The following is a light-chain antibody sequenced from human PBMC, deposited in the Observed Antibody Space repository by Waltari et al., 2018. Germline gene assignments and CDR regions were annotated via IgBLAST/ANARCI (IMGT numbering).Light chain of an antibody. Sequence: QQPGKGPRYLMNVNSDGSDNKGVGIPDRFSGSSAGAERYLTISSLQSDDEADYYCQTGGHGTWVFGGGTRLTVL. CDR3: QTGGHGTWV. J-gene: IGLJ3*02. V-gene: IGLV4-69*01. CDR2: VNSDGSD.